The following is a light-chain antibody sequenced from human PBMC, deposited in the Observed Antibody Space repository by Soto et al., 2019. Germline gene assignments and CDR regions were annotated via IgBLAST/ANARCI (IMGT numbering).Light chain of an antibody. CDR1: SSDVGGYDY. J-gene: IGLJ1*01. V-gene: IGLV2-14*01. Sequence: QSVLTQPASVSGSPGQSITISCTGTSSDVGGYDYVSWYLQHPGKAPKLMIYDVSNRPSGVSNRFSGSKSGNTASLTISGLQDEDEADYYCSSYTSSITLGVFGTGTKVTVL. CDR2: DVS. CDR3: SSYTSSITLGV.